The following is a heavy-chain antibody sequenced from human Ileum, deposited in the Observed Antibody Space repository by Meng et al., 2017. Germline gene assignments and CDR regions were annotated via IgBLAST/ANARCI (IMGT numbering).Heavy chain of an antibody. D-gene: IGHD3-22*01. CDR1: GASISSHY. Sequence: QVQLQESGPGLVKPSETLALTCSVPGASISSHYWTWIRQPPGKGLEYIGYIYYRGGASYNPSLRSRVTMSVDTSKNQFSLNLSSVTAADTAVYYCARLLDSSDWGWFDLWGQGTLVTVSS. J-gene: IGHJ5*02. CDR2: IYYRGGA. CDR3: ARLLDSSDWGWFDL. V-gene: IGHV4-59*08.